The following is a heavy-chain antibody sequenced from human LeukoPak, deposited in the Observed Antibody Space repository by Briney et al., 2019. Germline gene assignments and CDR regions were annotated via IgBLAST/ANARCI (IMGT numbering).Heavy chain of an antibody. Sequence: SETLSLTCAVSGYSISSGYYWGWIRQPPGKGLEWIGYIYYSGSTYYNPSLKSRVTISVDTSKNQFSLKLSSVTAADTAVYYCARFAAEATPMSMGAFDIWGQGTMVTVSS. D-gene: IGHD2-15*01. V-gene: IGHV4-30-4*08. J-gene: IGHJ3*02. CDR2: IYYSGST. CDR3: ARFAAEATPMSMGAFDI. CDR1: GYSISSGYY.